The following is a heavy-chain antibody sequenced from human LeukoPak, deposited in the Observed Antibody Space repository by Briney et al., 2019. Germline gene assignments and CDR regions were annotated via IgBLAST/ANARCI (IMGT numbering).Heavy chain of an antibody. J-gene: IGHJ6*02. CDR1: GYTFTGYY. V-gene: IGHV1-8*02. Sequence: ASLKVSCKASGYTFTGYYMHWVRQAPGQGREWMGWMNPNSGNTGYAQKFQGRVTMTRNTSISTAYMELSSLRSEDTAVYYCARGKRQYYDPIGYGMDVWGQGTTVTVSS. CDR2: MNPNSGNT. CDR3: ARGKRQYYDPIGYGMDV. D-gene: IGHD3-3*01.